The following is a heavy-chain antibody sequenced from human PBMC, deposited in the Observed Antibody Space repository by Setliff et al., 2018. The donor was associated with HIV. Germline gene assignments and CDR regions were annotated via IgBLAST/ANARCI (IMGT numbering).Heavy chain of an antibody. CDR2: ISGYNGWT. Sequence: ASVKVSCKASGYTFTSYGVSWVRQAPGQGLEWMGLISGYNGWTKYPQKFQGRVAMTTDTSTSTVYMELTSLTSDDTAVYYCARDAGVGATNFDYWGQGTLVTVSA. J-gene: IGHJ4*02. D-gene: IGHD1-26*01. CDR3: ARDAGVGATNFDY. V-gene: IGHV1-18*01. CDR1: GYTFTSYG.